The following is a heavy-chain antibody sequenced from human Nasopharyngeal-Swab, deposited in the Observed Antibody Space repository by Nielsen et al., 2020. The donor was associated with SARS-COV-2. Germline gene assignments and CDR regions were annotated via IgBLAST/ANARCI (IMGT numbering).Heavy chain of an antibody. CDR1: GFTFRSYS. CDR3: AAGRYYDFWSGYSDY. CDR2: ISSSGSTI. D-gene: IGHD3-3*01. J-gene: IGHJ4*02. V-gene: IGHV3-48*04. Sequence: GESLKISCAASGFTFRSYSMNWVRQAPGTGLEWVSYISSSGSTIYYADSVTGRFTISRDNAKNSLYLQMNSLRAEDTAVYYCAAGRYYDFWSGYSDYWGQGTLVTVSS.